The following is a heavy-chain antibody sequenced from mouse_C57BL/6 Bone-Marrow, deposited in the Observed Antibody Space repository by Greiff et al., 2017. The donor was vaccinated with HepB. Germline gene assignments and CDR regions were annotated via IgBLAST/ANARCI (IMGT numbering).Heavy chain of an antibody. CDR2: INPYNGGT. V-gene: IGHV1-19*01. CDR3: ARGATDGYYGPDY. J-gene: IGHJ2*01. Sequence: EVQLQESGPVLVKPGASVKMSCKASGYTFTDYYMNWVKQSHGKSLEWIGVINPYNGGTSYNQKFKGKATLTVDKSSSTAYMELNSLTSEDSAVYYCARGATDGYYGPDYWGQGTTLTVSS. CDR1: GYTFTDYY. D-gene: IGHD2-3*01.